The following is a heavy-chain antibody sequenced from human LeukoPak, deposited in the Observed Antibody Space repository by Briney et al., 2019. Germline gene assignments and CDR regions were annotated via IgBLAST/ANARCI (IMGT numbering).Heavy chain of an antibody. CDR3: ARPYDYLWGSYRNDAFEI. CDR2: INPNTGGT. CDR1: GYTFVGNH. V-gene: IGHV1-2*02. Sequence: ASVKVSCKTSGYTFVGNHLHWVRQAPGRGPEWMGWINPNTGGTNYAQKFQGRVTMTRDTSISTVYMELTRLRFDDTAVYFCARPYDYLWGSYRNDAFEIWGQGTMVTVSS. J-gene: IGHJ3*02. D-gene: IGHD3-16*02.